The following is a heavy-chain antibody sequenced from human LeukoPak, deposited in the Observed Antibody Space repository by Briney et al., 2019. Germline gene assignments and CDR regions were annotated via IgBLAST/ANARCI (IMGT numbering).Heavy chain of an antibody. CDR3: ARGLDILTPDY. CDR2: IYYSGST. D-gene: IGHD3-9*01. CDR1: GGSISSYY. J-gene: IGHJ4*02. V-gene: IGHV4-59*01. Sequence: IPSETLSLTCTVSGGSISSYYWSWIRQPPGKGLEWIGYIYYSGSTSYNPSLKSRVTISVDTSKNQFSLKLSSVTAADTAVYYCARGLDILTPDYWGQGTLVTVSS.